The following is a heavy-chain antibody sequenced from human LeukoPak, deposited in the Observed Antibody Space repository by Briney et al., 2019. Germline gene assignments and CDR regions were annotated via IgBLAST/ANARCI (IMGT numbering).Heavy chain of an antibody. CDR3: AKGGGYGDSYYFDY. V-gene: IGHV3-30*18. Sequence: PGRSLRLSCAASGFTFSSYGMHWVRQAPGKGLEWVAVISHDGSNKYYADSVKGRFTISRDNSKNTLYLQMNSLRAEDTAVYYCAKGGGYGDSYYFDYWGQGTLVTVSS. CDR2: ISHDGSNK. D-gene: IGHD4-17*01. J-gene: IGHJ4*02. CDR1: GFTFSSYG.